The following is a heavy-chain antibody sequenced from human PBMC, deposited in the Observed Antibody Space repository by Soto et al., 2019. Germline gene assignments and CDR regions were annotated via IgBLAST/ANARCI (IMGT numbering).Heavy chain of an antibody. D-gene: IGHD3-10*01. CDR3: ARWDQDRSGEHYFDY. CDR2: INPNSGGT. CDR1: GYTFTGYY. J-gene: IGHJ4*02. Sequence: ASVKVSCKASGYTFTGYYMHWVRQAPGQGLEWMGWINPNSGGTNYAQKFQGWVTMTRDTSISTAYMELSRLRSDDTAVYYCARWDQDRSGEHYFDYWGQGTLVTVSS. V-gene: IGHV1-2*04.